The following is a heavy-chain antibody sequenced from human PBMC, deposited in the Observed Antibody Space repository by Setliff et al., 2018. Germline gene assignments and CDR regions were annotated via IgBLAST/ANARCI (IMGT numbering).Heavy chain of an antibody. Sequence: PGESLKISCAASGFTFSSYSMNWVRQAPGKGLEWVSSISSSSSYIYYADSVKGRFTISRDNAKNSLYLQMNSLRAEDTAVYYCAAARITIFGVVTPLDYWGQGTLVTVSS. D-gene: IGHD3-3*01. CDR2: ISSSSSYI. J-gene: IGHJ4*02. CDR3: AAARITIFGVVTPLDY. CDR1: GFTFSSYS. V-gene: IGHV3-21*01.